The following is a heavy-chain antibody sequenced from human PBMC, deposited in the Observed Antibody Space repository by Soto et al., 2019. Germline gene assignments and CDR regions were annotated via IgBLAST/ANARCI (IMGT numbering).Heavy chain of an antibody. CDR1: GFTFSSYG. CDR3: AKEYYYGSGGMDV. Sequence: QVQLVESEGGVVQPGRSLRLSCAASGFTFSSYGMHWVRQAPGKGLEWVAVISYDGSNKYYADSVKGRFTISRDNSKNTLYLQMNSLRAEDTAVYYCAKEYYYGSGGMDVWGQGTTVTVSS. CDR2: ISYDGSNK. D-gene: IGHD3-10*01. J-gene: IGHJ6*02. V-gene: IGHV3-30*18.